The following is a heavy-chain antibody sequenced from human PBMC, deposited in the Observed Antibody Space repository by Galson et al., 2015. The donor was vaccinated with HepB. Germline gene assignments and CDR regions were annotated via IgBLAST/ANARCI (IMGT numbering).Heavy chain of an antibody. D-gene: IGHD1-26*01. CDR2: ISYSGST. CDR1: GGAIRSYF. CDR3: ARHGTNSGNYFSSFDI. V-gene: IGHV4-59*08. J-gene: IGHJ3*02. Sequence: SETLSLTCTVSGGAIRSYFWSWIRQPPGKGLEWIGYISYSGSTNYNPSLKSRVTISLDTSKNQFSLKLTSVTAADTAVYYCARHGTNSGNYFSSFDIWGQGTVVTVSS.